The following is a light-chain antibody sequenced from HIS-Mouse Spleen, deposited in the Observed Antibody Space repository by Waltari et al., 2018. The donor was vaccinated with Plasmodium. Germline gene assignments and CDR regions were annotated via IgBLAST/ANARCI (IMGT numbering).Light chain of an antibody. J-gene: IGLJ3*02. CDR2: EGS. CDR3: CSYAGSSTWV. Sequence: QSALTQPASVSGSPGQSLPIPCTGTSSAVGRFNLVSWYQQHPGKAPKLMIYEGSKRPSGVSNRFSGSKSGNTASLTISGLQAEDEADYYCCSYAGSSTWVFGGGTKLTVL. CDR1: SSAVGRFNL. V-gene: IGLV2-23*01.